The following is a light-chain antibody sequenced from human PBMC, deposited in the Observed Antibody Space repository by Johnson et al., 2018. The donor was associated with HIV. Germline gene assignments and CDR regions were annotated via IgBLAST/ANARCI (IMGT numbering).Light chain of an antibody. Sequence: QSVLTQPPSVSAALGQKVTISCSGSSSNIGNNYVSWYQQLPGTAPKLLIYENNKRPSGIPDRFSGSKSGTSATLGITGLQTGDEADYYCGTWDSSLSAYVVGTGTKVTVL. CDR1: SSNIGNNY. J-gene: IGLJ1*01. CDR2: ENN. V-gene: IGLV1-51*02. CDR3: GTWDSSLSAYV.